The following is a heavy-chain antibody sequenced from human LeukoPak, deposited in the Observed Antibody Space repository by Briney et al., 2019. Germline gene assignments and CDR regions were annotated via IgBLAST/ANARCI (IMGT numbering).Heavy chain of an antibody. CDR2: FSASGGRT. CDR1: GFTFSSYA. CDR3: AKGRLDPNLVLDY. Sequence: PGGSLRLSCAASGFTFSSYAMTWVRRAPGKGLEWVSSFSASGGRTYYADSVKGRFTISRDNSKNTLYLQLNSLRAEDTAVYFCAKGRLDPNLVLDYWGQGTLVTVSS. D-gene: IGHD2-8*02. J-gene: IGHJ4*02. V-gene: IGHV3-23*01.